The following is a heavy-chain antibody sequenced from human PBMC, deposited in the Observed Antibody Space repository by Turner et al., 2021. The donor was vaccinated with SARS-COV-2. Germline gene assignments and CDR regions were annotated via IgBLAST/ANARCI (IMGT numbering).Heavy chain of an antibody. Sequence: QLQLQESGPGLEKPSETLSLTCTVSGGSISSSSYYWCWIRQPPGKGLEWIGSIYYSGSTYYNPSLKSRVTISVDTSKNQFSLKLSSVTAADTAVYYCASPSVDFWSGSYYGMDVWGQGTTVTVSS. V-gene: IGHV4-39*01. CDR1: GGSISSSSYY. CDR2: IYYSGST. D-gene: IGHD3-3*01. CDR3: ASPSVDFWSGSYYGMDV. J-gene: IGHJ6*02.